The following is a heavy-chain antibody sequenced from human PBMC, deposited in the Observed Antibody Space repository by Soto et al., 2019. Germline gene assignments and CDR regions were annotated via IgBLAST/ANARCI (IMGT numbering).Heavy chain of an antibody. CDR1: GGTLSSET. V-gene: IGHV1-69*02. J-gene: IGHJ6*03. Sequence: QVQLVQSGPEVKKSGSSVKVSGKVSGGTLSSETISWLRQAPGQGLKWLGRIIPLLGIGNYAQKFQGRVTNTEDVSTNTGYMELSRLTSQDTPIYYCARVEGYYNMGTFSVYYMDVWGNGTTVTVCS. CDR2: IIPLLGIG. CDR3: ARVEGYYNMGTFSVYYMDV. D-gene: IGHD3-9*01.